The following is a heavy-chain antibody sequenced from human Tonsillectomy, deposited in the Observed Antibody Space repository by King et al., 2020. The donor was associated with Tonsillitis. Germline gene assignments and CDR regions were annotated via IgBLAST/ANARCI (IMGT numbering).Heavy chain of an antibody. J-gene: IGHJ3*02. V-gene: IGHV4-4*02. D-gene: IGHD3-22*01. CDR2: IYHTGRT. Sequence: VQLQESGPGLVKPSGTLSLTCAVSGGSISSSNWWSWVRQPPGKGLDGIGEIYHTGRTYYNPSLKSRVSISVDNSKNQFSLWLTSVTAADTAVYYCARSPNYYDSSGYSWAFDMWGQGTMVTVSS. CDR3: ARSPNYYDSSGYSWAFDM. CDR1: GGSISSSNW.